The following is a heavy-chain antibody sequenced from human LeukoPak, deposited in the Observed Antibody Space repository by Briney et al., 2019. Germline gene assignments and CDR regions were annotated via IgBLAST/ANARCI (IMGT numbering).Heavy chain of an antibody. CDR3: ARESSGWYYYGMDV. V-gene: IGHV4-61*02. D-gene: IGHD6-19*01. CDR2: IYTSGST. CDR1: GGSISSGSYY. Sequence: SQTLSLTCTVSGGSISSGSYYWSWIRQPAGKGLEWIGCIYTSGSTNYNPSLKSRVTISVDTSKNQFSLKLSSVTAADTAVYYCARESSGWYYYGMDVWGQGTTVTVSS. J-gene: IGHJ6*02.